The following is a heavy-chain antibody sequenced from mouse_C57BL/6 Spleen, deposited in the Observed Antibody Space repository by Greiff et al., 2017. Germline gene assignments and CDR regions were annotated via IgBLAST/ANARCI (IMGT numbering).Heavy chain of an antibody. Sequence: QVQLQQPGAELVKPGASVKLSCKASGYTFTSYWMHWVKQRPGQGLEWIGMIHPNSGSTNYNEKFKSKATLTVDKSSSTAYMQLSSLTSEDSAVYYCARLPYYYGSSHYFDYWGQGTTLTVSS. CDR1: GYTFTSYW. CDR3: ARLPYYYGSSHYFDY. D-gene: IGHD1-1*01. V-gene: IGHV1-64*01. CDR2: IHPNSGST. J-gene: IGHJ2*01.